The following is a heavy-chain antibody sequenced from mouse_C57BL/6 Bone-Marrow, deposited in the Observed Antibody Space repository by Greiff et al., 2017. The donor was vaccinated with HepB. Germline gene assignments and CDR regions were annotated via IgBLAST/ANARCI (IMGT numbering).Heavy chain of an antibody. V-gene: IGHV5-17*01. D-gene: IGHD1-1*01. CDR2: ISSGSSTI. Sequence: EVQGVESGGGLVKPGGSLKLSCAASGFTFSDYGMHWVRQAPEKGLEWVAYISSGSSTIYYADTVKGRFTISRDNAKNTLFLQMTRLRSEDTTMYYCASDGGSSLYYYAMDYWGQGTSVTVSS. CDR1: GFTFSDYG. CDR3: ASDGGSSLYYYAMDY. J-gene: IGHJ4*01.